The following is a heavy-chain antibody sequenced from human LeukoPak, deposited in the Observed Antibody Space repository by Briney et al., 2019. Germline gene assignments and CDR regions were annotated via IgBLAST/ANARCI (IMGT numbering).Heavy chain of an antibody. CDR1: GFTFSSYA. J-gene: IGHJ4*02. CDR3: AKSYNGYESKPDY. Sequence: PGGSLRLSCAASGFTFSSYAMSWVRQAPGKGLEWVSAISGSGGSTYYADSVKGRFTISRENAKNSLYLQMNSLRAEDTAVYYCAKSYNGYESKPDYWGQGTLVTVSS. D-gene: IGHD5-12*01. V-gene: IGHV3-23*01. CDR2: ISGSGGST.